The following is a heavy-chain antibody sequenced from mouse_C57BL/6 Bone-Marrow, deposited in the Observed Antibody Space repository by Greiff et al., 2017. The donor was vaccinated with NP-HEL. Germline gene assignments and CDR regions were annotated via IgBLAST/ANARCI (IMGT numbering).Heavy chain of an antibody. V-gene: IGHV1-5*01. CDR3: TSATYYSNLDY. CDR1: GYTFTSYW. Sequence: EVQLQQSGTVLARPGASVKMSCKTSGYTFTSYWMHWVKQRPGQGLEWIGALYPGNSDTSYNQQFKGKAKLTAVTSASTAYMELSSLTNEDSAVYYCTSATYYSNLDYWGQGTTLTVSS. J-gene: IGHJ2*01. CDR2: LYPGNSDT. D-gene: IGHD2-5*01.